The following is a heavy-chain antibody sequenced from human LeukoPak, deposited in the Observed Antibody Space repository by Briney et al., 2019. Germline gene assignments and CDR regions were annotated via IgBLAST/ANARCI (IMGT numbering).Heavy chain of an antibody. CDR2: INPNSGGT. J-gene: IGHJ4*02. CDR3: ARGGAAGYYFDY. D-gene: IGHD4/OR15-4a*01. CDR1: GYTFTGYY. Sequence: ASVKVSCEASGYTFTGYYMHWVRQAPGQGLEWMGRINPNSGGTNYAQKFQGRVTMTRDTSISTAYMELSRLRSDDTAVYYCARGGAAGYYFDYWGQGTLVTVSS. V-gene: IGHV1-2*06.